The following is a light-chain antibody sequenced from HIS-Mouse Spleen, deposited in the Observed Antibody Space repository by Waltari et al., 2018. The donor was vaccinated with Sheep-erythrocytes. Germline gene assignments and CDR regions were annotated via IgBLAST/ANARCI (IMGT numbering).Light chain of an antibody. CDR3: CSYAGSSTPWV. V-gene: IGLV2-23*01. J-gene: IGLJ3*02. Sequence: PGQSITISCTGTSSDVGSYNLVSWYQQHPGKAPKLMIYEGSKRPSGVSNRFSGSKSGNTASLTISGLQAEDVADYYCCSYAGSSTPWVFGGGTKPTVL. CDR2: EGS. CDR1: SSDVGSYNL.